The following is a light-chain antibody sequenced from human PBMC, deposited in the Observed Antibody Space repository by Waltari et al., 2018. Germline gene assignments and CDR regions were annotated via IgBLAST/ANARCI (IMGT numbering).Light chain of an antibody. CDR2: EVN. CDR1: SGDVGGYPY. CDR3: SSYSDSNNLV. V-gene: IGLV2-8*01. J-gene: IGLJ2*01. Sequence: QSALTQPPSASGSPGQSVTISCTGPSGDVGGYPYVSWYQQHPGRAPKLIIYEVNKRPSGVPGRFSGSKSGNTASLTVSGPQAEDEAEYYCSSYSDSNNLVFGGGTKLTVL.